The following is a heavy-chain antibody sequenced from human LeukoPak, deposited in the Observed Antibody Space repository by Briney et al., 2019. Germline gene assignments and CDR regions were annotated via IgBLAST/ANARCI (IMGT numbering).Heavy chain of an antibody. CDR1: GFTFSNCG. CDR3: AKRGPVYSASPGNYFDY. D-gene: IGHD3-10*01. CDR2: ISGSDDGT. J-gene: IGHJ4*02. V-gene: IGHV3-23*01. Sequence: GGSLRLSRAASGFTFSNCGMTWVRQAPGKGLEWVSSISGSDDGTYYADSVKGRFTISRDNSKNTLYLQMNSLRAEDTAVYYCAKRGPVYSASPGNYFDYWGQGTLVTVSS.